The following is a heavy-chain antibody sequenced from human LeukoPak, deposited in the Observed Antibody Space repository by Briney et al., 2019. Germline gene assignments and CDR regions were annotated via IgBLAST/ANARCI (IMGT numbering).Heavy chain of an antibody. D-gene: IGHD5-18*01. V-gene: IGHV4-59*01. CDR2: IYYSGST. J-gene: IGHJ4*02. CDR3: ARDRGDAMALDY. CDR1: GGSISSYY. Sequence: SETLSLTCTVSGGSISSYYWSWIRQPPGKGLEWIGYIYYSGSTNYNPSLKGRVTISVDTSKNQFSLKLSSVTAADTAVYYCARDRGDAMALDYWGQGTLVTVSS.